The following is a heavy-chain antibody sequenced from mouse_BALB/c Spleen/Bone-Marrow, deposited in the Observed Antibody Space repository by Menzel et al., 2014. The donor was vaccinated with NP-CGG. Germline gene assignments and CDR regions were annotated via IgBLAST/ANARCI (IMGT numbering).Heavy chain of an antibody. CDR2: INPSNGRT. CDR1: GYTFTSYR. J-gene: IGHJ4*01. CDR3: AREDILYAMDY. Sequence: VQLQQSGAELVKPGASVKLSCKASGYTFTSYRMHWVKQRPGQGLEWIGEINPSNGRTNYNEKFKSKATLTVDKSSSTAYMQLSSLTSEDSAVYYCAREDILYAMDYWGQGTSVTVSS. V-gene: IGHV1S81*02.